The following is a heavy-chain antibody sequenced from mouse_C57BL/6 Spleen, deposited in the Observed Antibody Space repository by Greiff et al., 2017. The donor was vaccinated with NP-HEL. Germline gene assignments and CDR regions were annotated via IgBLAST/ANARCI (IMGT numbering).Heavy chain of an antibody. CDR1: GYTFTDYY. D-gene: IGHD1-1*01. J-gene: IGHJ1*03. Sequence: VQLQQSGPELVKPGASVKISCKASGYTFTDYYMTWVKQSPGKSLEWIGDINPNNGGTSYNQKFKGKATLTVDKSSSTAYMELRSLTSEDSAGYYCARYGRSVVAPRYFDVWGTGTTVTVSS. V-gene: IGHV1-26*01. CDR3: ARYGRSVVAPRYFDV. CDR2: INPNNGGT.